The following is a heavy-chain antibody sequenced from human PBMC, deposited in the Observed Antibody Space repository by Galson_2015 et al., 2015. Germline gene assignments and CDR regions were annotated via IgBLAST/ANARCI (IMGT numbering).Heavy chain of an antibody. J-gene: IGHJ6*03. D-gene: IGHD2-2*01. V-gene: IGHV5-51*01. CDR2: IHPGDSDT. Sequence: QSGAEVKKPGESLKISCKGSGYSFTSYWIGWVRQMPGKGLEWMGIIHPGDSDTRYSPSFQGQVTISADKSISTAYLQWSSLKASDTAMYYCARHGTVVVPAAMGLRDYYYYMDVWGKGTTVTVSS. CDR3: ARHGTVVVPAAMGLRDYYYYMDV. CDR1: GYSFTSYW.